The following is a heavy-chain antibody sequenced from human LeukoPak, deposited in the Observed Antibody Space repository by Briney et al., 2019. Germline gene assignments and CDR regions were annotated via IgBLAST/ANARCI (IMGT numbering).Heavy chain of an antibody. CDR3: ARLVYSGGDP. Sequence: GSLRLSCAASGFTFSDHYMDWVRQPPGKGLEWIGEINHSGSTNYNPSLKSRVTISVDTSKNQFSLKLSSVTAADTAVYYCARLVYSGGDPWGQGTLVTVSS. CDR1: GFTFSDHY. D-gene: IGHD1-26*01. V-gene: IGHV4-34*01. J-gene: IGHJ5*02. CDR2: INHSGST.